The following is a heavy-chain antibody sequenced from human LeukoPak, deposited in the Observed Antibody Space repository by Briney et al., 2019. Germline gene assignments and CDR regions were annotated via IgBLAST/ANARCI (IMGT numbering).Heavy chain of an antibody. J-gene: IGHJ6*02. D-gene: IGHD2-2*01. CDR2: ISGSSKII. CDR3: ARDYSSSGTFFGYYYGMDV. V-gene: IGHV3-48*02. Sequence: GGSLRLSCAASGFTFSSYSMNWARQAPGKGLEWISYISGSSKIIHWAESLKGRFTISRDNAKNSLYLQMNSLRDEDTAVYYCARDYSSSGTFFGYYYGMDVWGQGTTVTVSS. CDR1: GFTFSSYS.